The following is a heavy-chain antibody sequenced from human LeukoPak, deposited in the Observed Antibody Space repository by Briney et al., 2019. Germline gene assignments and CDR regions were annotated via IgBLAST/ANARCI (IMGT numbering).Heavy chain of an antibody. CDR2: ISYDGSNK. V-gene: IGHV3-30-3*01. J-gene: IGHJ4*02. CDR3: AREAITMIVVALYFDY. CDR1: GFTFSSYA. Sequence: PGRSLRLSCAASGFTFSSYAMHWVRQAPGKGLEWVAVISYDGSNKYYADSVKGRFTISRDNSKNTLYLQMNSLRAEDTAVYYCAREAITMIVVALYFDYWGQGTLVTVSS. D-gene: IGHD3-22*01.